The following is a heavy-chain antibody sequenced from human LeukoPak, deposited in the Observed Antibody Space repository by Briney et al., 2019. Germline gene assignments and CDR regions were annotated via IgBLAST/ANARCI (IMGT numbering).Heavy chain of an antibody. CDR2: IYHSGST. CDR3: ARDLQTLAAAY. D-gene: IGHD6-25*01. CDR1: GGSISSSNW. Sequence: PSGTLSLTCAVSGGSISSSNWWHWVRQPPGKGLEWIGEIYHSGSTTYNPSLKSRVTISVDKSKNQFSLRLDSVTAADTAVYYCARDLQTLAAAYWGQGTLVTVSS. J-gene: IGHJ4*02. V-gene: IGHV4-4*02.